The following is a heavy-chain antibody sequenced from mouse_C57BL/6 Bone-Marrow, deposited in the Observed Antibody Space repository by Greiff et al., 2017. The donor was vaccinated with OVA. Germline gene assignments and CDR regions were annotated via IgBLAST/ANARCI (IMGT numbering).Heavy chain of an antibody. CDR2: IDPANGNN. J-gene: IGHJ1*03. CDR3: ARWHYSSYDWYCDV. D-gene: IGHD2-5*01. CDR1: GFNIKNNY. V-gene: IGHV14-3*01. Sequence: VQLQQSVAELVRPGASVKLSCTASGFNIKNNYMHWVKQRHEQGLEWIGRIDPANGNNKYAPKFQGKATITADTSSNTAYLQLSSLTSEDTSIYSCARWHYSSYDWYCDVWGTGTTVTVSS.